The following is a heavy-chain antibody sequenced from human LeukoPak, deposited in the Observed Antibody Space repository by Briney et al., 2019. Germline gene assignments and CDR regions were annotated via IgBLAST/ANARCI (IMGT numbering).Heavy chain of an antibody. CDR2: IYHSGST. V-gene: IGHV4-38-2*01. CDR3: ARSYGSGSYTFDY. D-gene: IGHD3-10*01. CDR1: GYSISSGYY. J-gene: IGHJ4*02. Sequence: PSETLSLTCAVSGYSISSGYYWGWIRQPPGKGLEWIGRIYHSGSTYYNPSLKSRVTISVDTSKNQFSLKLSSVTAADTAVYYCARSYGSGSYTFDYWGQGTLVTVSS.